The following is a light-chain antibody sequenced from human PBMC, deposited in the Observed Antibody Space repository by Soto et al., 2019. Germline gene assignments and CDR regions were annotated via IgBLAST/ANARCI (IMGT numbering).Light chain of an antibody. J-gene: IGKJ1*01. V-gene: IGKV2-30*01. CDR1: QSLVYSDGNTY. CDR2: KVS. CDR3: QQYNNWPPWT. Sequence: FVMTQSPLSLPATLGQPSSISCRSGQSLVYSDGNTYLNWFQQRPGQPPRRLLXKVSNRDSGVPDRFSGSGSGTDFTLKISRVEDEDVGVHYCQQYNNWPPWTFGQGTKVDIK.